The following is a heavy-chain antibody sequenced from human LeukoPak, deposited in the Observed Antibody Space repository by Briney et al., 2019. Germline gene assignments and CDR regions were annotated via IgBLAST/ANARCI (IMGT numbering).Heavy chain of an antibody. CDR2: ISAYNGNT. Sequence: ASVKVSCKASGYTFTSYGISWVRQAPGQGLEWMGWISAYNGNTNYAQKLQGRGTMTTDTSTSTAYMELRSLRSDDTAVYYCARDGIYDILTGGYYYYGMDVWGKGTTVTVSS. CDR3: ARDGIYDILTGGYYYYGMDV. D-gene: IGHD3-9*01. V-gene: IGHV1-18*04. CDR1: GYTFTSYG. J-gene: IGHJ6*04.